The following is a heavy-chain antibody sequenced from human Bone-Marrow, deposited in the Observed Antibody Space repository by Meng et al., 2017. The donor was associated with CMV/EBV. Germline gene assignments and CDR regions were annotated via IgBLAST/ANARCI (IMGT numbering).Heavy chain of an antibody. J-gene: IGHJ5*02. D-gene: IGHD7-27*01. CDR2: IIPIFGTA. CDR3: ARDRISGLTGDRGENWFDP. V-gene: IGHV1-69*05. CDR1: GYTFTSYG. Sequence: SVKVSCKASGYTFTSYGISWVRQAPGQGLEWMGGIIPIFGTANYAQKFQGRVTITTDESTSTAYMELSSLRSEDTAVYYCARDRISGLTGDRGENWFDPWGQGTLVAVSS.